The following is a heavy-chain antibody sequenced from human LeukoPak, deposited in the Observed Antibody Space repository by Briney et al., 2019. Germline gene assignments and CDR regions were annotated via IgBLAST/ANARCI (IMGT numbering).Heavy chain of an antibody. Sequence: KPSETLSLTCTVSGGSISSSSYYWGWIRQPPGKGLEWIGSIYYSGSTYYNPSLKSRVTISVDTSKNQFSLKLSSVTAADTAVYYCARLRLVPKYYFDYWGQGTLVTVSS. D-gene: IGHD6-6*01. CDR3: ARLRLVPKYYFDY. V-gene: IGHV4-39*01. J-gene: IGHJ4*02. CDR1: GGSISSSSYY. CDR2: IYYSGST.